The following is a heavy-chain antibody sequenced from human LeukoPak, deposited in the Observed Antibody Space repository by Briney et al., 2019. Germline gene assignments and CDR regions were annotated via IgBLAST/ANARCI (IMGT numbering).Heavy chain of an antibody. Sequence: GGSLRLSCAASGFTVSSNYMSWVRQAPGKGLEWVSVIYSGGSTYYADSVKGRFTISRDNSKNTLYLQMNSLRAEDTAVYYCARVMNYDFWSGPMDVWGKGTTVTVSS. J-gene: IGHJ6*03. V-gene: IGHV3-66*02. CDR1: GFTVSSNY. CDR2: IYSGGST. D-gene: IGHD3-3*01. CDR3: ARVMNYDFWSGPMDV.